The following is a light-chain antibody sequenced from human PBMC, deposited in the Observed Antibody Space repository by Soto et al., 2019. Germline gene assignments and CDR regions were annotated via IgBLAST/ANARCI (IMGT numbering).Light chain of an antibody. V-gene: IGLV1-47*01. Sequence: QSVLTQPPSASGTPGQRVIISCSGSSSNIGSNYVYWYQQLPGTAPKLLIYKNNQRPSGVPDRFSGSKSGTSASLAISGLRSEDEAYYYCAAWDDSLSGGVFGTGTKLTVL. CDR1: SSNIGSNY. CDR3: AAWDDSLSGGV. CDR2: KNN. J-gene: IGLJ1*01.